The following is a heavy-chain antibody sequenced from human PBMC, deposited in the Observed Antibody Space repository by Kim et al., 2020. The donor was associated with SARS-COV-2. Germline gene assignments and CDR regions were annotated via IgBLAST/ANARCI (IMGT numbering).Heavy chain of an antibody. CDR2: INHSGST. V-gene: IGHV4-34*01. J-gene: IGHJ4*02. CDR3: ARGMVRGVIILYYFDY. D-gene: IGHD3-10*01. Sequence: SETLSLTCAVYGGSFSGYYWSWIRQPPGKGLEWIGEINHSGSTNYNPSLKSRVTISVDTSKNQFSLKLSSVTAADTAVYYCARGMVRGVIILYYFDYWGQGTLVTVSS. CDR1: GGSFSGYY.